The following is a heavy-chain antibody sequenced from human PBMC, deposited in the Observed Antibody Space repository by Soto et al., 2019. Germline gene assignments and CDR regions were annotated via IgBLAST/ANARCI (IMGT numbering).Heavy chain of an antibody. CDR1: GFTFSSYG. CDR2: ISYDGSNK. D-gene: IGHD6-19*01. V-gene: IGHV3-30*18. J-gene: IGHJ6*02. Sequence: LRLSCAASGFTFSSYGMHWVRQAPGKGLEWVALISYDGSNKYYADSVKGRFTISRDNSKNTLSLQVSSLRPEDTAVYYCAKDRDSSGWFSGYYYGVDVWGQGTTVTVSS. CDR3: AKDRDSSGWFSGYYYGVDV.